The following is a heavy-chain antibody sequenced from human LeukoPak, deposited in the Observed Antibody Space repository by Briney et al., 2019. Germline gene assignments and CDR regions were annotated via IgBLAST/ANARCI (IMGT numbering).Heavy chain of an antibody. CDR1: GYSFTTYG. V-gene: IGHV3-30*02. CDR2: IKDDGNTK. J-gene: IGHJ3*02. D-gene: IGHD2-8*01. CDR3: AQDHTYALHM. Sequence: GGSLRLSCAASGYSFTTYGVQWVRQAPGKGLEWVALIKDDGNTKFYADSVKGRFTLSKDNSKNTLYLQMNSRRPEDTAVYYCAQDHTYALHMWGQGTMVTVSS.